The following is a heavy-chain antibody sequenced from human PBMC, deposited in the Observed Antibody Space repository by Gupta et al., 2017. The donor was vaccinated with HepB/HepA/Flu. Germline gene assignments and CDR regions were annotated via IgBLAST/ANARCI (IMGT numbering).Heavy chain of an antibody. CDR1: GFTFRRYW. D-gene: IGHD6-13*01. Sequence: EVQLVESGGGLVLPGGSLGLSCAASGFTFRRYWMSWVRQAPGKGLEWVADIKEDGSQKFYVDSVKGRFTISRDNAKNSLFLQMNSLRVEDTAVYYCARGPIAAAGKIDFWGRGTLVTVSS. CDR3: ARGPIAAAGKIDF. CDR2: IKEDGSQK. J-gene: IGHJ4*02. V-gene: IGHV3-7*03.